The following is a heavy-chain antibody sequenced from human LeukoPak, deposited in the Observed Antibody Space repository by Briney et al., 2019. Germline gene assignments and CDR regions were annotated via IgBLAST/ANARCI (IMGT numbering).Heavy chain of an antibody. J-gene: IGHJ4*02. CDR3: ARAQYYYGSGSYYYFDY. CDR1: GVSITTGFH. Sequence: SQTLSLTCTVSGVSITTGFHWNWIRQRPGEGLEWIGHIYYSGDTYYNPSLKSRVTISVDRSKNRFSLKLSSVTAADTAVYYCARAQYYYGSGSYYYFDYWGQGTLVTVSS. V-gene: IGHV4-30-4*01. CDR2: IYYSGDT. D-gene: IGHD3-10*01.